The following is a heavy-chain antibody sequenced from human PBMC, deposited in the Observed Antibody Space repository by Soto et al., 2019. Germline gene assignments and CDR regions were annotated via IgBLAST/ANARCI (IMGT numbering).Heavy chain of an antibody. Sequence: QVQLVQSGAEVKKPGASVKVSCKASGYTFTSYDINWVRQATGQGLEWMGWMNPNSGNTGYAQKFQGRVTMTRNTSISTAYMELSILGSEDTAVYYCARKDYDLWSGYYTSGMGYYYMDVWGKGTTVTVSS. D-gene: IGHD3-3*01. J-gene: IGHJ6*03. CDR2: MNPNSGNT. V-gene: IGHV1-8*01. CDR1: GYTFTSYD. CDR3: ARKDYDLWSGYYTSGMGYYYMDV.